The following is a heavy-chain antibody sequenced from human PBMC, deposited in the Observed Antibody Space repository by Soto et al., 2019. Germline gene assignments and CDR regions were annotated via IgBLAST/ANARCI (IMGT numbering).Heavy chain of an antibody. CDR1: GGTFSSYT. CDR3: ARDAGDTSGTTDYFAH. CDR2: IIPILGIA. Sequence: QVQLVQSGAEVKKPGSSVKVSCKASGGTFSSYTISWVRQAPGQGLECMGRIIPILGIANYTQNFQGRVTITADKSTSTAYMELSSLRSEDTALYYCARDAGDTSGTTDYFAHWGQGTLVTVSS. D-gene: IGHD1-1*01. V-gene: IGHV1-69*08. J-gene: IGHJ4*02.